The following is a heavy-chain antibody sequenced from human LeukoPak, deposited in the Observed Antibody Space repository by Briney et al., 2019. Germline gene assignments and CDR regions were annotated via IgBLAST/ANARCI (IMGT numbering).Heavy chain of an antibody. D-gene: IGHD4-23*01. V-gene: IGHV3-53*01. J-gene: IGHJ4*02. CDR1: GFTVSSNF. CDR3: ARGADRWNYFDY. CDR2: IYSGGKT. Sequence: PGGSLRLSCAASGFTVSSNFLSWVRQAPGKGLEWVSVIYSGGKTYYADSVKGRFTTSRDNSKNTLYLQMNSLRAEDTAVYYCARGADRWNYFDYWGQGTLVTVSS.